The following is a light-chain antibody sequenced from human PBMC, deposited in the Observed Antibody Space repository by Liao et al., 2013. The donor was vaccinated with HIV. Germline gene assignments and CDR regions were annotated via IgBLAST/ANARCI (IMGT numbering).Light chain of an antibody. CDR1: NLGDKH. CDR2: QDV. Sequence: SYDLAQPPSVSVSPGQTATISCSGQNLGDKHASWYQQKPGQSPVLVIYQDVKRPSGIPERFSGSNSGDTATLTISGTQAMDEADYYCQAWDSNTVVFGGGTKLTVL. CDR3: QAWDSNTVV. J-gene: IGLJ3*02. V-gene: IGLV3-1*01.